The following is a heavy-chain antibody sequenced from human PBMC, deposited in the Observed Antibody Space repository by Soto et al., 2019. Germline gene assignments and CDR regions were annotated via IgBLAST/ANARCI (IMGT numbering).Heavy chain of an antibody. Sequence: ASVKVSCKASGYTFTYYGFSWVRQAPGQGLEWMGWISGYNGNTKYAEKFQGRVTMTTDTSTSTAYMELRSLRSDDTAVYYCARDYYDSSGYSNWFDPWGQGTLVTVSS. J-gene: IGHJ5*02. CDR1: GYTFTYYG. CDR2: ISGYNGNT. V-gene: IGHV1-18*01. D-gene: IGHD3-22*01. CDR3: ARDYYDSSGYSNWFDP.